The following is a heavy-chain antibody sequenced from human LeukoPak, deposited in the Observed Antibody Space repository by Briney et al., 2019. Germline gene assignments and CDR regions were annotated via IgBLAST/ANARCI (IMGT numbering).Heavy chain of an antibody. CDR2: ISNDGYNK. D-gene: IGHD1-26*01. CDR1: GFTVSSNH. J-gene: IGHJ4*02. Sequence: PGGSLRLSCAASGFTVSSNHMSWVRQAPGKGLEWVALISNDGYNKYYADSVKGRFSISRDNSKNTLYVQLNSLRTEDTAVYFCERDPRGTRSDYFDYWGQGTLVTVSS. CDR3: ERDPRGTRSDYFDY. V-gene: IGHV3-30*03.